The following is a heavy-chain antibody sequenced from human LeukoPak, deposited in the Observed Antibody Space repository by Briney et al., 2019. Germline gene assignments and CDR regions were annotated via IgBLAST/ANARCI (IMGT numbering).Heavy chain of an antibody. CDR1: GFTFSDYY. CDR3: ARDRFPARSSSGWVAFDI. Sequence: GGSLRLSCAASGFTFSDYYMSWIRQAPGKGLEWVSYISSSGSTIYYADSVKGRFTISRDNAKNSLYLQMNSLRAEDTAVYYCARDRFPARSSSGWVAFDIWGQGTMVTVSS. V-gene: IGHV3-11*01. D-gene: IGHD6-6*01. CDR2: ISSSGSTI. J-gene: IGHJ3*02.